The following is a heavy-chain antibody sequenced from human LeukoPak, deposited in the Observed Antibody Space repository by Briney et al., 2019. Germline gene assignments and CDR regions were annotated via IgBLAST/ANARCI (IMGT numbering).Heavy chain of an antibody. D-gene: IGHD3-3*01. J-gene: IGHJ5*02. CDR3: ARAYYDFWSGYFNWFDP. Sequence: NPSETLSLTCAVYGGSLSGYYWSWIRQPPGKGLEWIGEINHSGSTNYNPSLKSRVTISVDTSKNQFSLKLSSVTAADTAVYYCARAYYDFWSGYFNWFDPWGQGTLVTVSS. CDR1: GGSLSGYY. CDR2: INHSGST. V-gene: IGHV4-34*01.